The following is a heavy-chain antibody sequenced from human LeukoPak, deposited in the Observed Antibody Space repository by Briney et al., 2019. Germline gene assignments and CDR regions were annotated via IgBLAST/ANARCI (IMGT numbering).Heavy chain of an antibody. J-gene: IGHJ5*02. D-gene: IGHD3-22*01. CDR1: GFTFSSYG. CDR3: AKGAYYYEASRFDP. V-gene: IGHV3-30*18. Sequence: GGSLRLSCAASGFTFSSYGMHWVRQAPGKGLEWVAVISYDGSNKYYADSVKGRFTTSRDNSKNTLYLQMNSLRAEDTAVYYCAKGAYYYEASRFDPWGQGTLVTVSS. CDR2: ISYDGSNK.